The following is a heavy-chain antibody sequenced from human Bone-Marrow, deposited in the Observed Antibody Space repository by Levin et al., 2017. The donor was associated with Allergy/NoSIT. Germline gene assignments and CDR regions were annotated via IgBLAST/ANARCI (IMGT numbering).Heavy chain of an antibody. J-gene: IGHJ3*02. Sequence: ASVKVSCKASGYTFTSYAMHWVRQAPGQRLEWMGWINAGNGNTKYSQKFQGRVTITRDTSASTAYMELSSLRSEDTAVYYCATPSSGWLDAFDIWGQGTMVTVSS. D-gene: IGHD6-19*01. V-gene: IGHV1-3*01. CDR3: ATPSSGWLDAFDI. CDR2: INAGNGNT. CDR1: GYTFTSYA.